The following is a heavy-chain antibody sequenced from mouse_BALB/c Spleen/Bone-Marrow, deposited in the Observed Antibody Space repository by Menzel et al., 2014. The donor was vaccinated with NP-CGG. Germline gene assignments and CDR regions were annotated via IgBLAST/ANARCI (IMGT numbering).Heavy chain of an antibody. Sequence: QVQLQQSGAELARPGASVTLSCKASGYTFTDYEMHWVKQTPVHGLEWIGAIDPETGGTAYNQKFKGKATLTADKSSSTAYMELRSLTSEDSAVYYCTRGGNFITTVVVYFDYWCQGTTLTVSS. CDR3: TRGGNFITTVVVYFDY. J-gene: IGHJ2*01. CDR2: IDPETGGT. D-gene: IGHD1-1*01. V-gene: IGHV1-15*01. CDR1: GYTFTDYE.